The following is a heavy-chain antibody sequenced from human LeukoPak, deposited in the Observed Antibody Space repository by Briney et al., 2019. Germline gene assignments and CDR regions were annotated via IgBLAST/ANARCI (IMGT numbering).Heavy chain of an antibody. Sequence: QPGRSLRLSCAASGFTFSSYAMHWVRQAPGKGLEWVAVISYDGSNKYYADSVKGRFTISRDNSKNTLYVQMNSLRAEDTAVYYCAKGLVGARGWFDPWGQGTLVTVSS. D-gene: IGHD1-26*01. V-gene: IGHV3-30-3*01. CDR1: GFTFSSYA. J-gene: IGHJ5*02. CDR3: AKGLVGARGWFDP. CDR2: ISYDGSNK.